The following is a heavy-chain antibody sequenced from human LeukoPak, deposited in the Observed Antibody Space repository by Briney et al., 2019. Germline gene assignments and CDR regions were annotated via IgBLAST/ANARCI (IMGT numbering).Heavy chain of an antibody. Sequence: GGSLRLSCAASGFTFSSYAMSWVRQAPGKGLEWVSVISGSGGSTYYADSVKGRFTISRDNSKNTLYLQMNSLRAEDTAVYYCAENKLLVGETFDYWGQGTLVTVSS. J-gene: IGHJ4*02. CDR1: GFTFSSYA. D-gene: IGHD1-26*01. CDR2: ISGSGGST. CDR3: AENKLLVGETFDY. V-gene: IGHV3-23*01.